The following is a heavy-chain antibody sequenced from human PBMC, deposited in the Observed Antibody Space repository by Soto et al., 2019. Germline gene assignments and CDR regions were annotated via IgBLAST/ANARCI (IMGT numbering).Heavy chain of an antibody. D-gene: IGHD5-12*01. J-gene: IGHJ4*02. V-gene: IGHV1-69*02. CDR2: IIPILGIA. CDR1: GGTFSSYT. Sequence: KPLGASVKVSCKASGGTFSSYTISWVRQAPGQGLEWMGRIIPILGIANYAQKFQGRVTITADKSTSTAYMELSSLRSEDTAVYYCAILGYSGYDSFDYWGQGTLVTVSS. CDR3: AILGYSGYDSFDY.